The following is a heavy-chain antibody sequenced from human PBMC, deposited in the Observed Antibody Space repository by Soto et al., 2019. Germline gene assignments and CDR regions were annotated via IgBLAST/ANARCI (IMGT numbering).Heavy chain of an antibody. V-gene: IGHV4-59*08. J-gene: IGHJ6*02. D-gene: IGHD3-10*01. CDR3: ARQGFGPLHGLVDV. CDR1: GGSISSYY. CDR2: VHHSWGS. Sequence: QVQLQESGPGLVKPSETLSLSCTVSGGSISSYYWSWFRQSPGKRMEWIGYVHHSWGSSYNPSLQSRVAISLDPSKSQFSLMVTSVTATDTAVYYCARQGFGPLHGLVDVWGQGTTVTVSS.